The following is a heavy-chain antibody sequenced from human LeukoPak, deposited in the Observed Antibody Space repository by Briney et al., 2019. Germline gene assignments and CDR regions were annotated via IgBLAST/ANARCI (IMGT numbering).Heavy chain of an antibody. Sequence: ASVKVSCKASGYTFTGYYMHWVQQAPGQGLEWMGWINPNSGGTNYAQKFQGWVTMTRDTSISTAYMELSRLRSDDTAVYYCARDRSSGWGDWFDPWGQGTLVTVSS. V-gene: IGHV1-2*04. D-gene: IGHD6-19*01. CDR3: ARDRSSGWGDWFDP. CDR2: INPNSGGT. J-gene: IGHJ5*02. CDR1: GYTFTGYY.